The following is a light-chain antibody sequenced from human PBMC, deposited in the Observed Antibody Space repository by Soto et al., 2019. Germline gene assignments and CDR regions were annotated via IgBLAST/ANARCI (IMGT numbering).Light chain of an antibody. V-gene: IGLV4-69*01. Sequence: QPVLTQSPSASASLGASVKLTCTLSSGHSSYAIAWHQQQPEKGPRYLMNLNSDGSHSKGDGIPDRFSGSSSGAERYLTISSLQSEDEADYYCQTWGTGFRVFGGGTKVTV. CDR1: SGHSSYA. CDR3: QTWGTGFRV. J-gene: IGLJ3*02. CDR2: LNSDGSH.